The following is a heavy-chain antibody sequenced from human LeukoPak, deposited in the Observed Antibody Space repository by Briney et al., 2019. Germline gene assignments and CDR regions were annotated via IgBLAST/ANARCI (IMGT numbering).Heavy chain of an antibody. CDR2: ISYDGSNK. CDR3: ARDSHDYGDYVPNDY. V-gene: IGHV3-30*04. J-gene: IGHJ4*02. Sequence: PGGSLRLSCAASGFTFSSYAMHWVRQAPGKGLEWVAVISYDGSNKYYADSVKGRFTISRDNSKNTLYLQMSSLRAEDTAVYYCARDSHDYGDYVPNDYWGQGTLVTVSS. CDR1: GFTFSSYA. D-gene: IGHD4-17*01.